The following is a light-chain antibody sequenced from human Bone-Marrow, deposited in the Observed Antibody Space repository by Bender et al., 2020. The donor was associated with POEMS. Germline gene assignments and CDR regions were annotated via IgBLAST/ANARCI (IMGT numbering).Light chain of an antibody. CDR1: KLADTLDDKF. V-gene: IGLV3-1*01. Sequence: SYELSQPPSESVSPGQTATITCSGEKLADTLDDKFVYWYQQKPGQSPVLVIYQDDKRPSGIPERFSGSNSGNTATLTISGTQSIDEGDYYCQAWVVNAVIFGGGTRLTVL. J-gene: IGLJ2*01. CDR3: QAWVVNAVI. CDR2: QDD.